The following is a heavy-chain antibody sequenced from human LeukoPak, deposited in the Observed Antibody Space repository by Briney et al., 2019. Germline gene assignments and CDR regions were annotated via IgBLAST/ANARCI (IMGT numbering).Heavy chain of an antibody. D-gene: IGHD1-26*01. V-gene: IGHV3-66*01. CDR1: GFALKSYS. J-gene: IGHJ3*02. CDR2: IYSGGST. CDR3: ARGPPHSSYAFDI. Sequence: GGSLRLSCGGSGFALKSYSLTWVRQAPGKGLEWVSVIYSGGSTYYADSVKGRFTISRDNSKNTLYLQMNSLRAEDTAVYYCARGPPHSSYAFDIWGQGTMVTVSS.